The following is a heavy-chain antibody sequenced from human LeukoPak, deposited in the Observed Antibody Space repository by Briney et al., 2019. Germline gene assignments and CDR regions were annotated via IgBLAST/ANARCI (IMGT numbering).Heavy chain of an antibody. CDR2: INTNTGNP. J-gene: IGHJ3*02. Sequence: ASVKVSCKASGYTFTSYAMNWVRQAPGQGLEWMGWINTNTGNPTYAQVFTGRFVFSLDTSVSTAYLQISSLKAEDTAVYYCARDGDYDILTGPSPRNAFDIWGQGTMVTVSS. CDR1: GYTFTSYA. V-gene: IGHV7-4-1*02. CDR3: ARDGDYDILTGPSPRNAFDI. D-gene: IGHD3-9*01.